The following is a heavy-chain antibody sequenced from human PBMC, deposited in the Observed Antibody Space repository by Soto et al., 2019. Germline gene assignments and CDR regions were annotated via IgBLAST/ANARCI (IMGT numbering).Heavy chain of an antibody. CDR2: IIPILGIA. V-gene: IGHV1-69*02. CDR3: ARGEGCSSTSCYSDYYYYGMDV. Sequence: QVQLVQSGAEVKKPGSSVKVSCKASGGTFSSYTISWVRQAPGQGLEWMGRIIPILGIANYAQKFQGRVTITADKSTGTAYMELSSLRSEDTAVYYCARGEGCSSTSCYSDYYYYGMDVWGQGTTVTVSS. D-gene: IGHD2-2*01. J-gene: IGHJ6*02. CDR1: GGTFSSYT.